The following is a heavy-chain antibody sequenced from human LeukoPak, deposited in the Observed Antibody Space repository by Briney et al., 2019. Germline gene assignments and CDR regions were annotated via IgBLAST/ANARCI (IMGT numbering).Heavy chain of an antibody. J-gene: IGHJ4*02. Sequence: SGGSLRLSCAVSGFTFSRYWMRWVRQAPGKGLEWVANIKHDGSLKYYVASVKGRFTISRDNAKNSLYLQMNSLRAEDTAVYFCARDVSYSSDYWGQGTLVTVSS. CDR1: GFTFSRYW. V-gene: IGHV3-7*05. CDR3: ARDVSYSSDY. D-gene: IGHD6-13*01. CDR2: IKHDGSLK.